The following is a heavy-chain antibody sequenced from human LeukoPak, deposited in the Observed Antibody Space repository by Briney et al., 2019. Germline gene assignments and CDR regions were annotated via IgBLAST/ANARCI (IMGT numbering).Heavy chain of an antibody. D-gene: IGHD3-16*01. J-gene: IGHJ4*02. V-gene: IGHV4-34*01. CDR3: ARDLGLYDYVWGSYDY. CDR1: GGSFSGYY. Sequence: SETLSLTCAVYGGSFSGYYCSWIRQPPGKGLEWIGEINHSGSTNYNPSLKSRVIISVDTSKNQFSLKLSSVTAADTAVYYCARDLGLYDYVWGSYDYWGQGTLVTVSS. CDR2: INHSGST.